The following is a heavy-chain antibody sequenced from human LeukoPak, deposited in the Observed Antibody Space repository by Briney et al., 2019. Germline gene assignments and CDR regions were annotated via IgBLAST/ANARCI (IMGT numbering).Heavy chain of an antibody. V-gene: IGHV4-59*08. CDR2: IYYSGST. J-gene: IGHJ3*02. Sequence: PSETLSLTCTVSGGPISSDYWSWMRQPPGKGLEWIGYIYYSGSTNYNPSLASLVTISVDTPKNQFSGKLSSETAADTAVYYSASSYSSSWYDAFDIWGQGKMVTVSS. CDR1: GGPISSDY. D-gene: IGHD6-13*01. CDR3: ASSYSSSWYDAFDI.